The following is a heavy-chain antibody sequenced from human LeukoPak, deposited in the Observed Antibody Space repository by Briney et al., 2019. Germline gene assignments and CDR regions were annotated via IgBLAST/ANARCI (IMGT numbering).Heavy chain of an antibody. V-gene: IGHV4-31*03. CDR1: GGSISSGGYY. J-gene: IGHJ5*02. CDR3: ARHYSAAEWFDP. Sequence: SETLFLTCTVSGGSISSGGYYWSWIRQHPGKGLEWIGYIYYSGSTYYNPSLKSRVTISVDTSKNQFSLKLSSVTAADTAVYYCARHYSAAEWFDPWGQGTLVTVSS. D-gene: IGHD6-13*01. CDR2: IYYSGST.